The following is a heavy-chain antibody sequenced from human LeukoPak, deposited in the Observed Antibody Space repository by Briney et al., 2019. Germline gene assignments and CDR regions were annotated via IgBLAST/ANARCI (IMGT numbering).Heavy chain of an antibody. J-gene: IGHJ4*02. CDR3: AKDRHYYDSSGFDY. Sequence: QAGGSLRLSCAASGFTFSSYGMHWVRQAPGKGLEWVAVISYDGSNKYYADSVKGRFTISRDNSKNTLYLQMNSLRAEDTAVYYCAKDRHYYDSSGFDYWGQGTLVTVSS. D-gene: IGHD3-22*01. CDR2: ISYDGSNK. V-gene: IGHV3-30*18. CDR1: GFTFSSYG.